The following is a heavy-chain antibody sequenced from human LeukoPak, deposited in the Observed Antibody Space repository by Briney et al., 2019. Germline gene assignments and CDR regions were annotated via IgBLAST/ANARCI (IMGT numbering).Heavy chain of an antibody. CDR2: ISSSGSTI. D-gene: IGHD1-26*01. Sequence: GGSLRLSCAASGSTFSSYEMNWVRQAPGKGLEWVSYISSSGSTIYYADSVKGRFTISRDNSKNTLYLQMNSLRAEDTAVYYCAKLREWELPDLFDYWGQGTLVTVSS. V-gene: IGHV3-48*03. J-gene: IGHJ4*02. CDR1: GSTFSSYE. CDR3: AKLREWELPDLFDY.